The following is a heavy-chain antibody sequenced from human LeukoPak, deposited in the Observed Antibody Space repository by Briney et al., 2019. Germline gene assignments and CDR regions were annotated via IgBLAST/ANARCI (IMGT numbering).Heavy chain of an antibody. J-gene: IGHJ4*02. V-gene: IGHV3-7*01. CDR1: GFTFSSYA. Sequence: GGSLRLSCAASGFTFSSYAMSWVRQAPGKGLEWVANIMQDESEKYYVDSVKGRFTISRDNAKDSLYLQVNNLRAEDTAVYYCARQXHSGSYGYFDYWGQGTLVSVSS. CDR2: IMQDESEK. D-gene: IGHD1-26*01. CDR3: ARQXHSGSYGYFDY.